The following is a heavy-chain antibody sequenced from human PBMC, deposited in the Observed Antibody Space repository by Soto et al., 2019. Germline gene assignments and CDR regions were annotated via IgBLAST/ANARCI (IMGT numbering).Heavy chain of an antibody. J-gene: IGHJ4*02. CDR1: YA. V-gene: IGHV3-23*01. CDR2: ISGSGGST. CDR3: AKGLAARLGGYFDY. Sequence: YAVGVFRQAQGKGLEWVSAISGSGGSTYYADSVKGRFTISRDNSKNTLYLQMNSLRAEDTAVYYCAKGLAARLGGYFDYSAEGTLVTVSS. D-gene: IGHD6-6*01.